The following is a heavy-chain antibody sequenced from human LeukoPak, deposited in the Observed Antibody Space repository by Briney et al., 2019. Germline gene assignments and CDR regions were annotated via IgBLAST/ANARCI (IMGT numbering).Heavy chain of an antibody. J-gene: IGHJ4*02. CDR2: TDYRSELHN. CDR1: GDSFSGNSAA. V-gene: IGHV6-1*01. CDR3: ARDLAGFGGYSYGMVDY. D-gene: IGHD5-18*01. Sequence: RSQTLSLTCALSGDSFSGNSAAWNWIRQSPSRGLEWLGRTDYRSELHNDCAAALKSRIIISPDTSKNQFSLQLKSVTPEDTAVYYCARDLAGFGGYSYGMVDYWGQGTLVTVSS.